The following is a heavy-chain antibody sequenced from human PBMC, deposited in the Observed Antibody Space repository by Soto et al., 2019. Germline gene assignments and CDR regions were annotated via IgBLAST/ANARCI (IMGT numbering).Heavy chain of an antibody. J-gene: IGHJ6*02. D-gene: IGHD3-22*01. Sequence: QVQLVQSGAEVKKPGSSVKVSCKASGGTFSSYAISWVRQAPGQGLEWMGGIIPIFDTANYAQKFQGRVTITADKSTSTAYMELSSLRSEDTAVYYCARSTYYYDSSGYLDYYYYGMDVWGQGTTVTVSS. CDR1: GGTFSSYA. V-gene: IGHV1-69*06. CDR2: IIPIFDTA. CDR3: ARSTYYYDSSGYLDYYYYGMDV.